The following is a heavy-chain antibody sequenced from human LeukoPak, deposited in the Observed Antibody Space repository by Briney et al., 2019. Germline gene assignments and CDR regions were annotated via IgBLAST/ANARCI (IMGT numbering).Heavy chain of an antibody. V-gene: IGHV4-30-4*08. J-gene: IGHJ4*02. CDR3: ASNRMTTVTTEFDY. CDR2: IYYSGST. D-gene: IGHD4-17*01. Sequence: PSETLSLTCTVSGGFISSGGYYWSWIRQHPGKGLEWIGYIYYSGSTYYNPSLKSRVTISVDTSKNQFSLKLSSVTAADTAVYYCASNRMTTVTTEFDYWGQGTLVTVSS. CDR1: GGFISSGGYY.